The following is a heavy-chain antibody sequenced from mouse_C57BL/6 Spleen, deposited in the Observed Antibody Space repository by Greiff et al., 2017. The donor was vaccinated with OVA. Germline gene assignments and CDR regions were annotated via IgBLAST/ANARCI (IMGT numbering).Heavy chain of an antibody. CDR3: AITTGGFAY. CDR1: GYSITSGYY. D-gene: IGHD1-1*01. CDR2: ISYDGSN. J-gene: IGHJ3*01. Sequence: EVKVEESGPGLVKPSQSLSLTCSVTGYSITSGYYWNWIRQFPGNKLEWMGYISYDGSNHYNPSLKNRISITRDTSKHQFFLKLHSVTTEDTATYYCAITTGGFAYWGPGTLVPVSA. V-gene: IGHV3-6*01.